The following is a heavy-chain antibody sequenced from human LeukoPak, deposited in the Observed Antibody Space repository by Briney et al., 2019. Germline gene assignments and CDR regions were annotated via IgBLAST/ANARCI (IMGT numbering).Heavy chain of an antibody. J-gene: IGHJ4*02. D-gene: IGHD6-13*01. CDR2: IYSGGST. CDR1: GFTVSSNY. CDR3: ARDGFSSSWGLAY. V-gene: IGHV3-53*01. Sequence: GGSLRLSCAAPGFTVSSNYMSWVRQAPGKGLEWVSVIYSGGSTYYADSVKGRFTISRDNSKNTLYLQMNSLRVEDTAVYYCARDGFSSSWGLAYWGQGTLVTVSS.